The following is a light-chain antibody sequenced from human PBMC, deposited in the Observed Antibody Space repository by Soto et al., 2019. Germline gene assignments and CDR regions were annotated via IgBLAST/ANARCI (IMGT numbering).Light chain of an antibody. CDR3: MQGTHWPYT. V-gene: IGKV2-30*01. J-gene: IGKJ2*01. CDR2: KVS. Sequence: DVVMTQSPLSLPVTLGQPASISCSSSQSLLYSDGDTYLIWFHQRPGQSPRRLIYKVSDRDSGVPDRFSGSGSGTDFTLKISRVEAEDVGVYYCMQGTHWPYTFGQGTNLEIK. CDR1: QSLLYSDGDTY.